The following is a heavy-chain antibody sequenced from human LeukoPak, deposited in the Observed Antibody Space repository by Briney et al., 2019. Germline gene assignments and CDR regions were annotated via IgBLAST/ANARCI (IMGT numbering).Heavy chain of an antibody. V-gene: IGHV1-69*13. J-gene: IGHJ4*02. CDR2: ITPMFGTA. CDR3: TRDAAIYDSSGYYYLW. D-gene: IGHD3-22*01. Sequence: GASVKVSCKAFGGTFSRYAISWVRQAPGQGLEWMGGITPMFGTANYAQKFQGRVTITAGESTSTAYMELSSLRYEDTAVYYCTRDAAIYDSSGYYYLWWGQGTLVTVSS. CDR1: GGTFSRYA.